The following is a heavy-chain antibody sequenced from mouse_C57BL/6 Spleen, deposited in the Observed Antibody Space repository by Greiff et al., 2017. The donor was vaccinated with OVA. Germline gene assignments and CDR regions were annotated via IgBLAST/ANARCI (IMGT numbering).Heavy chain of an antibody. J-gene: IGHJ1*03. V-gene: IGHV1-53*01. CDR1: GYTFTSYW. CDR2: INPSNGGT. D-gene: IGHD4-1*01. CDR3: ARVGKGGWYFDV. Sequence: QVQLQQPGTELVKPGASVKLSCKASGYTFTSYWIPWVKQRPGQGLDWIGNINPSNGGTNYNEKFKSKATLPVDKSSSTAYMQLSRLTSEDSAVYYCARVGKGGWYFDVWGTGTTVTVSS.